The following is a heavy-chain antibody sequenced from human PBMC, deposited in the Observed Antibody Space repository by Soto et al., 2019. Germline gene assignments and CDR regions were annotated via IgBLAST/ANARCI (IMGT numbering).Heavy chain of an antibody. J-gene: IGHJ5*02. CDR3: ARYGHYYENFDCHA. Sequence: SETLSLTCTVSGGAISSYYWSWIRQPPGKGLEWVGYIYYSGSRNYNPSLKSRVTISVDTSKNQFSLKLSSVTAADTAVYYCARYGHYYENFDCHAWGQGTQVTVSS. D-gene: IGHD3-22*01. CDR1: GGAISSYY. V-gene: IGHV4-59*01. CDR2: IYYSGSR.